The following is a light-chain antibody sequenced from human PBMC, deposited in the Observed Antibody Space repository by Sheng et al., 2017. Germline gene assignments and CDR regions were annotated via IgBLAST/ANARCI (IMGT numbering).Light chain of an antibody. V-gene: IGKV1-5*03. CDR2: KAS. CDR1: QSISSW. J-gene: IGKJ1*01. Sequence: DIQLTQFPSTLSASVGDRVTITCRASQSISSWLAWYQQKPGKAPKVLIYKASYLESGVPSRFSGSGSGTEFSLTISSLQPDDIVTYYCQKYESSWAFGQGTKVEIK. CDR3: QKYESSWA.